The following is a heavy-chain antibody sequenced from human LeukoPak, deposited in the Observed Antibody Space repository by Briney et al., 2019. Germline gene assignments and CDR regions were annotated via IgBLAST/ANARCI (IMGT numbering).Heavy chain of an antibody. CDR3: AKGRGFGEFPDAFDI. D-gene: IGHD3-10*01. V-gene: IGHV3-9*01. CDR2: LSWNSGNI. Sequence: GGSLRLSCAASGFPFDDYDMNWVRQAPGKGLEWVSRLSWNSGNIDYADSVKGLFTISRENANNSLYLQMNSLTPEDTALYYCAKGRGFGEFPDAFDIWGQGTMVTVSS. CDR1: GFPFDDYD. J-gene: IGHJ3*02.